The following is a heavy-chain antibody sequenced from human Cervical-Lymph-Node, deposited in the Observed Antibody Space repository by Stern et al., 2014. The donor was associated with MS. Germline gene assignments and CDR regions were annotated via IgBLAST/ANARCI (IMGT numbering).Heavy chain of an antibody. V-gene: IGHV1-2*02. J-gene: IGHJ6*02. Sequence: VQLVESGAEVQKPGASVQVSCKPSGFTFSNYYVPLLPQAPRQRPEWMGRSSPKNGDTNYAPKFQGRVTMTRDTSVGLVSLEVTRLRLDDTAIYYCAENMDVWGQGTTVTVSS. CDR3: AENMDV. CDR2: SSPKNGDT. CDR1: GFTFSNYY.